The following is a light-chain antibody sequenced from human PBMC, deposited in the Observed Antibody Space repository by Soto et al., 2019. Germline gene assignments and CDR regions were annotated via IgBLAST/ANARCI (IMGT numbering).Light chain of an antibody. J-gene: IGKJ4*01. Sequence: EIVLTQSPATLSLSPGERATLSCRASQSVYSYLAWYQQKPGQAPRLLIYDASNRATGIPPRFSGSGSGTDFTLTIDSLEPDDSAVYYCQHRSNWPLTFGGGTKLDIK. CDR2: DAS. V-gene: IGKV3-11*01. CDR1: QSVYSY. CDR3: QHRSNWPLT.